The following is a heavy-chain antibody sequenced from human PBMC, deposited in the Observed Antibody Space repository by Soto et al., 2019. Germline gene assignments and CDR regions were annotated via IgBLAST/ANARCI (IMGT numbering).Heavy chain of an antibody. CDR1: GGTFSIYA. CDR2: IIPIFGTA. J-gene: IGHJ4*02. V-gene: IGHV1-69*01. Sequence: QVQLVQSGAEVKKPVSSVKVSCKASGGTFSIYAIRWVRKAPGQGLEWMGGIIPIFGTANYAQKFQGRVTITADESTSTAYMELSILRSEDTAVYYCARSRPVYVDFDYWGLGTLVTVYS. CDR3: ARSRPVYVDFDY. D-gene: IGHD2-8*01.